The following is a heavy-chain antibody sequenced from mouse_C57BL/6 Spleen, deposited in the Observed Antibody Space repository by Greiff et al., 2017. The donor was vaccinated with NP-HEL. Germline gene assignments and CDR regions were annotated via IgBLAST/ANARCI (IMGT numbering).Heavy chain of an antibody. J-gene: IGHJ2*01. V-gene: IGHV1-82*01. CDR1: GYAFSSSW. CDR3: AREGDSPHFDY. Sequence: VQLQQSGPELVKPGASVKISCKASGYAFSSSWMNWVKQRPGKGLEWIGRIYPGDGDTNYNGKFKGKATLTADQSSSTAYMQLSSLTSEDSAVYFCAREGDSPHFDYWGQGTTLTVSS. CDR2: IYPGDGDT. D-gene: IGHD2-12*01.